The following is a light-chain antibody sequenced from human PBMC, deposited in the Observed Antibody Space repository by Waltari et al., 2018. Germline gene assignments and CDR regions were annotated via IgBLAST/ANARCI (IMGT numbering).Light chain of an antibody. CDR3: GTWDSSLSGAV. Sequence: QSVLTQPPSVSAAPGQRVTISCSGGSSNIGNNYVSWYRQFPGTAPKLLIYENTVQPSGVPCRFSGSQSGTSATLDITGRQAGDEADYYCGTWDSSLSGAVFGGGTHLTVL. CDR1: SSNIGNNY. J-gene: IGLJ7*01. CDR2: ENT. V-gene: IGLV1-51*02.